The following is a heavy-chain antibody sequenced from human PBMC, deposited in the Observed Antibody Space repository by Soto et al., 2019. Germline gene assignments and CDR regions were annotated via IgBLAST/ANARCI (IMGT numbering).Heavy chain of an antibody. CDR2: IFYNGFS. Sequence: PSETLSLTCSISGGSIGSTTYYRGWISQPPGKRLAWIGPIFYNGFSYYNRSLKSRVTISLDTSDDQFSLKLSSVTAADTPAYYCARPGLLDGPFHSWGRGTLVTVSS. D-gene: IGHD3-3*01. J-gene: IGHJ4*02. V-gene: IGHV4-39*01. CDR1: GGSIGSTTYY. CDR3: ARPGLLDGPFHS.